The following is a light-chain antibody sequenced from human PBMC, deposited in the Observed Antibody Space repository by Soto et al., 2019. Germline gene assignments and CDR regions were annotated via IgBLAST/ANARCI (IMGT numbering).Light chain of an antibody. CDR3: EQADSFPIT. Sequence: IQISMSPTYVSASEGDRVTITCRASQNIWRLLAWYQQKPGKAPELLIYDASSFQSGVPPWFIGSRSGTDFTLTIISLLPHDFATYYCEQADSFPITFGQGRLLEIK. J-gene: IGKJ5*01. CDR2: DAS. V-gene: IGKV1-12*01. CDR1: QNIWRL.